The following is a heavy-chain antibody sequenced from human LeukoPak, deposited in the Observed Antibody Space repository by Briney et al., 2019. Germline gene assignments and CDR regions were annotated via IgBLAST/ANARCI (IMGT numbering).Heavy chain of an antibody. Sequence: GGSLRLSCASSGFTVSTNCMTRVRQAPGKGLEWVSTIYSGGTTYYADSVMGRFTISRHNSRNTLYLQMNSPRAEDTAVYYCARVDTVMAYYFDLWGQGTLVTVSS. CDR2: IYSGGTT. J-gene: IGHJ4*02. D-gene: IGHD5-18*01. CDR3: ARVDTVMAYYFDL. CDR1: GFTVSTNC. V-gene: IGHV3-53*04.